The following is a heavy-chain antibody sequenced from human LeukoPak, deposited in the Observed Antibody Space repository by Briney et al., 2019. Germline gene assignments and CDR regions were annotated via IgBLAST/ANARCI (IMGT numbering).Heavy chain of an antibody. J-gene: IGHJ3*01. D-gene: IGHD3-10*01. CDR3: ARDSNPRGGYDAFDF. CDR1: GFSFSTYW. Sequence: PGGSLRFSCVASGFSFSTYWMDWVRQAPGKGLEWVANIKGDESKKYYVDSVKGRFTISRDNAKNSLYLQMNSLRAEDTAVYYCARDSNPRGGYDAFDFWGQGTLVAVSS. CDR2: IKGDESKK. V-gene: IGHV3-7*01.